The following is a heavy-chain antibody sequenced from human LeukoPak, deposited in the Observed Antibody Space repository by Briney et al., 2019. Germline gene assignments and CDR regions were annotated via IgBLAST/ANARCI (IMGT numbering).Heavy chain of an antibody. CDR1: GFTFSSYS. D-gene: IGHD6-13*01. CDR2: ISSSSSYI. J-gene: IGHJ4*02. CDR3: ASATAYSIAAFDY. Sequence: GGSLRLSCAASGFTFSSYSMNWVRQAPGKGLEWVSSISSSSSYIYYADLVKGRFTISRDNAKNSLYLQMNSLRAEDTAVYYCASATAYSIAAFDYWGQGTLVTVSS. V-gene: IGHV3-21*01.